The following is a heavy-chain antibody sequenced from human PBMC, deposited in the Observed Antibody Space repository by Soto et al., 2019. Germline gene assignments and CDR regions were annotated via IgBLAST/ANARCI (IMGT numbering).Heavy chain of an antibody. J-gene: IGHJ6*03. CDR3: ARGTLSDYVSGYYYYMDV. CDR1: GGTFSSYT. CDR2: IIPILGIA. Sequence: SVKVSCKASGGTFSSYTISWVRQAPGQGLEWMGRIIPILGIANYAQKFQGRVTITADKSTSTAYMELSSLRSEDTAVYYCARGTLSDYVSGYYYYMDVWGKGTTVSVPS. D-gene: IGHD4-17*01. V-gene: IGHV1-69*02.